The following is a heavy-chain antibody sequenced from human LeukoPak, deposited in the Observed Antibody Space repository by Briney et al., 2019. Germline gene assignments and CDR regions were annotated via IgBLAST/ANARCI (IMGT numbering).Heavy chain of an antibody. Sequence: PSETLSLTCTVSGGSIRSSGHNWDWIRQPPGKGLEYIGSIFYSGNTYYNPSLKSRVTISVDTSNNQFSLTLSSVTAADTAVYYCARRPKQPGFWSGYVDYWGQGTPVTVSS. V-gene: IGHV4-39*01. J-gene: IGHJ4*02. CDR3: ARRPKQPGFWSGYVDY. CDR1: GGSIRSSGHN. CDR2: IFYSGNT. D-gene: IGHD3-3*01.